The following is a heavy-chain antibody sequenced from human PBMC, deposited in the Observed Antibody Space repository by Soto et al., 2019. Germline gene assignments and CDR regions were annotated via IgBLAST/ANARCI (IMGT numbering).Heavy chain of an antibody. CDR3: AREIGTSLDS. CDR1: GFTVSSNY. V-gene: IGHV3-53*01. J-gene: IGHJ4*02. D-gene: IGHD6-13*01. CDR2: IYGGGST. Sequence: PGGSLRLSCTASGFTVSSNYMTWVRQAPGKGLEWVSVIYGGGSTYYADSVKGRFTISRDNSKNTLFLQMNSLRADDTAVYYCAREIGTSLDSWGQGTLVTVSS.